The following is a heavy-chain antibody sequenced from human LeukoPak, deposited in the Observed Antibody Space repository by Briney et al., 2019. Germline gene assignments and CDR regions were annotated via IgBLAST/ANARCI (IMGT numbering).Heavy chain of an antibody. CDR3: ASLFYDYVWGSYRYTGFDY. V-gene: IGHV4-4*02. CDR2: IYHSGSP. Sequence: SETLSLTCAVSGGSISSNNWWGWVRQPPGKGLEWIGEIYHSGSPNYNPSLKSRVTISVDTSKNQFSLKLSSVTAADTAVYYCASLFYDYVWGSYRYTGFDYWGQGTLVTVSS. CDR1: GGSISSNNW. J-gene: IGHJ4*02. D-gene: IGHD3-16*02.